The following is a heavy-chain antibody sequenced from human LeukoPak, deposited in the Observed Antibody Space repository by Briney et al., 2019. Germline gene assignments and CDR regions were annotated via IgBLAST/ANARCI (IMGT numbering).Heavy chain of an antibody. Sequence: GGSLRLSCAASGFTFSSYAMHWVRQAPGKGLEWVAVISYDGSNKYYADSVKGRFTISRDNSKNTLYLQMNSLRAEDTAVYYCARDPSRGSVYWVYVVDYWGQGTLVTVSS. D-gene: IGHD3-22*01. V-gene: IGHV3-30*01. CDR3: ARDPSRGSVYWVYVVDY. J-gene: IGHJ4*02. CDR2: ISYDGSNK. CDR1: GFTFSSYA.